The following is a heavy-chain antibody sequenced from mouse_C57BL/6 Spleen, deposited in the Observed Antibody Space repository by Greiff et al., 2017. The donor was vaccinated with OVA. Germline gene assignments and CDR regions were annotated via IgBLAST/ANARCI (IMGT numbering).Heavy chain of an antibody. Sequence: QVQLQQPGAELVRPGSSVKLSCKASGYTFTSYWMDWVKQRPGQGLAWIGNIYPSDSETHYNQKFKDKATLTVDKSSSTAYMQLSSLTSEDSAVYYCARLWDYWGQGTSVTVSS. CDR1: GYTFTSYW. V-gene: IGHV1-61*01. CDR2: IYPSDSET. J-gene: IGHJ4*01. CDR3: ARLWDY.